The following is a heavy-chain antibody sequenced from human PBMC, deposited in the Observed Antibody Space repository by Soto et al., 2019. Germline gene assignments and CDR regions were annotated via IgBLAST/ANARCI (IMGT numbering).Heavy chain of an antibody. CDR2: VSYGGNNK. CDR3: ARDTSGFYPDY. CDR1: GFTFSNYG. D-gene: IGHD3-22*01. V-gene: IGHV3-30*03. Sequence: GGSLRLSCAASGFTFSNYGMHWVRQAPGKGLEWVAFVSYGGNNKYYADSVKGRFTISRDNSKNTLYLQMNGLRAEDTAVFYCARDTSGFYPDYWGQGTLVTVSS. J-gene: IGHJ4*02.